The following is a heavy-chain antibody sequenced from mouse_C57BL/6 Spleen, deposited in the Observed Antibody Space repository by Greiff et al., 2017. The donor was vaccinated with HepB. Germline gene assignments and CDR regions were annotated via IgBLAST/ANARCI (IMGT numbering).Heavy chain of an antibody. D-gene: IGHD1-1*01. CDR1: GFNIKDYY. V-gene: IGHV14-4*01. J-gene: IGHJ2*01. CDR3: TTGFITTNY. CDR2: IDPENGDT. Sequence: EVQLQQSGAELVRPGASVKLSCTASGFNIKDYYMHWVKQRPEQGLEWIGWIDPENGDTEYASKFQGKATITADTSSNTAYLQLSSLTSEDTAVYYCTTGFITTNYWGQGTTLTVSS.